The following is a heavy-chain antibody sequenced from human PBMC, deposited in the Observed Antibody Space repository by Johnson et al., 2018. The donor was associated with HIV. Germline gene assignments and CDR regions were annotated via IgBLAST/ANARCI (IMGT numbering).Heavy chain of an antibody. J-gene: IGHJ3*02. CDR2: ISYDGSNK. V-gene: IGHV3-30*03. CDR1: GFTFSNYG. D-gene: IGHD3-10*01. Sequence: MQLVESGGGVVPPGRSLRLSCAASGFTFSNYGMHWVRQAPGKGLEWVAVISYDGSNKFYLDSVKGRFTISRDNSQNTLYLQMNSLRAEDTAGYYCASGFYYGSGSYHGAFDIWGQGTMVTVSS. CDR3: ASGFYYGSGSYHGAFDI.